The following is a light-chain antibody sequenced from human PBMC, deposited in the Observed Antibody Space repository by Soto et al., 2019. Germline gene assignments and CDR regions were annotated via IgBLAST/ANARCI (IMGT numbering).Light chain of an antibody. J-gene: IGLJ3*02. Sequence: QSVLTQPRSVSGSPGQSVTISCTGTNSDVGAYNYISWYQQFPGKAPKVIISAVSQWRSGVPDRFSGSKSGNTASLTISGLQAEDEADYYCWSYTSSDNWVFGGGTKLTVL. V-gene: IGLV2-11*01. CDR1: NSDVGAYNY. CDR2: AVS. CDR3: WSYTSSDNWV.